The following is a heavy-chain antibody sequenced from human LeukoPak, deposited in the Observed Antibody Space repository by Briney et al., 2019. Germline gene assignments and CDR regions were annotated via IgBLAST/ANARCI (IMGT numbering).Heavy chain of an antibody. CDR2: ISGSGGST. V-gene: IGHV3-23*01. J-gene: IGHJ4*02. CDR1: GFTFSSYA. CDR3: ARDGADVVAATGGVGY. Sequence: TGGSLRLSCAASGFTFSSYAMSWVRQAPGKGLEWVSAISGSGGSTYYADSVKGRFTISRDNAKNSLYLQMNSLRAEDTAVYYCARDGADVVAATGGVGYWGQGTLVTVSS. D-gene: IGHD2-15*01.